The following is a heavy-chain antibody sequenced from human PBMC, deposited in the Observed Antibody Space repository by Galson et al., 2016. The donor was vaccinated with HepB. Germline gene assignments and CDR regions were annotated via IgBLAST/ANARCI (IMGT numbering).Heavy chain of an antibody. CDR2: IDSGSITI. CDR3: VRGWYSNSSPHFDY. D-gene: IGHD6-6*01. V-gene: IGHV3-48*02. CDR1: GFTFSTYS. Sequence: SLRLSCAGSGFTFSTYSMNWVRQAPGKGLEWVSYIDSGSITIYYTDSVKGRFTISRDNAKNSLFLHMNSLRNEDTALYYCVRGWYSNSSPHFDYWGQGALVTVS. J-gene: IGHJ4*02.